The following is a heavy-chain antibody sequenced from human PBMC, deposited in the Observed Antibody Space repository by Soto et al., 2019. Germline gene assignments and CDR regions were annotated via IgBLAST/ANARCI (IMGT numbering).Heavy chain of an antibody. J-gene: IGHJ6*02. CDR1: GFTFSSYA. CDR3: AKDRDGAAAGPTKCYGMDV. V-gene: IGHV3-23*01. Sequence: EVQLLESGGGLVQPGGSLRLSCAASGFTFSSYAMSWVRQAPGKGLEWVSVISGSGDSTYYADSVRGRFTISRDNSKNTLYLQMNSLRAEDTDVYYCAKDRDGAAAGPTKCYGMDVWGQGTTVTVSS. D-gene: IGHD6-13*01. CDR2: ISGSGDST.